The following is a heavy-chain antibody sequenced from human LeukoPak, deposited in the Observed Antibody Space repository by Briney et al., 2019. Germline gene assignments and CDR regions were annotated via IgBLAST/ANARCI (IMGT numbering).Heavy chain of an antibody. J-gene: IGHJ5*02. CDR2: INPNSGGT. CDR3: ARDRYCSSTSCPKPSWFDP. CDR1: GYTFTGYY. D-gene: IGHD2-2*01. V-gene: IGHV1-2*02. Sequence: ASVKVSCKASGYTFTGYYMHWVRQAPGQGLGWMGWINPNSGGTNYAQKFQGRVTMTRDTSISTAYMELSRLRSDDTAVYYCARDRYCSSTSCPKPSWFDPWGQGTLVTVSS.